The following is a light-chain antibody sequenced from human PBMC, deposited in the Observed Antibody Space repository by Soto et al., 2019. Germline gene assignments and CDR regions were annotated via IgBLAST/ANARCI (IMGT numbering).Light chain of an antibody. Sequence: DIQMTQSPSTLSASVGDRVTITCRASQSISSWLAWYQQKPGKAPKLLIYKASSLESGVPSRFSGSGSGTEFTLTISSLQPDEFATYYCKQYNSYSQTFGQGTKV. CDR1: QSISSW. CDR2: KAS. V-gene: IGKV1-5*03. J-gene: IGKJ1*01. CDR3: KQYNSYSQT.